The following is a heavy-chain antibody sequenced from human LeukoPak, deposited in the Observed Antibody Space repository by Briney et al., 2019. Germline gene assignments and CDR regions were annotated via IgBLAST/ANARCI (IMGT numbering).Heavy chain of an antibody. CDR2: ISAYNGNT. J-gene: IGHJ4*02. Sequence: GPVKVSCRASGYTFTSYGISWVRQAPGQGLEWMGWISAYNGNTNYAQKLQGRVTMTTDTSTSTAYMELRSLRSDDTAVYYCARDKAGTFDYWGQGTLVTVSS. CDR3: ARDKAGTFDY. D-gene: IGHD6-13*01. V-gene: IGHV1-18*01. CDR1: GYTFTSYG.